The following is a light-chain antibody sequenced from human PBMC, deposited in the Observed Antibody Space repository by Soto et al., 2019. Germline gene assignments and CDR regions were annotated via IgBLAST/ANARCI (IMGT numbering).Light chain of an antibody. CDR1: SNDVGGYNY. CDR2: EVT. CDR3: TSYTSSVTLV. V-gene: IGLV2-14*01. Sequence: QSALTQPASVSGSPGQSITISCTGTSNDVGGYNYVSWYQHHPGKAPKLMIYEVTNRPSGVSNRFSGSKSGNTASLTISGLQAEDEAVYYCTSYTSSVTLVFGGGTQLTVL. J-gene: IGLJ2*01.